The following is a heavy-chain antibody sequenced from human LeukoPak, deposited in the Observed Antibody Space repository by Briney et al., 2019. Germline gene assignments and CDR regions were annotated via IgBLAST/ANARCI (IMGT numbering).Heavy chain of an antibody. Sequence: PSETLSLTCAVYGGSFSSYYWSWIRQPPGKGLEWIGYIYYSGSTNYNPSLKSRVTISVDTSKNQFSLKLSSVTAADTAVYYCAVAVAGRGYFDYWGQGTLVTVSS. D-gene: IGHD6-19*01. CDR1: GGSFSSYY. CDR2: IYYSGST. CDR3: AVAVAGRGYFDY. V-gene: IGHV4-59*01. J-gene: IGHJ4*02.